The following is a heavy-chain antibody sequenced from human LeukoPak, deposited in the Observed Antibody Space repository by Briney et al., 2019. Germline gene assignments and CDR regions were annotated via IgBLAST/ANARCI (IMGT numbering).Heavy chain of an antibody. Sequence: ASVKVSCKASGYTFTGYYMYWVRQAPGQGLEWMGWINPNSGGANYAQKFQGRVTMTRDTSISTAYMELSRLRSDDTAVYYCARPYCSGGSCYSGAFDIWGQGTMVTVSS. J-gene: IGHJ3*02. V-gene: IGHV1-2*02. CDR3: ARPYCSGGSCYSGAFDI. CDR1: GYTFTGYY. CDR2: INPNSGGA. D-gene: IGHD2-15*01.